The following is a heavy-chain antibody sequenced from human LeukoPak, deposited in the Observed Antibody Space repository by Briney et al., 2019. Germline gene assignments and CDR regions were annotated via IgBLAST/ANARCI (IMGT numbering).Heavy chain of an antibody. V-gene: IGHV3-73*01. CDR1: GFTFSGSA. CDR2: IRSKANSYAT. J-gene: IGHJ6*03. CDR3: TRREEMATIYYYYYYMDV. D-gene: IGHD5-24*01. Sequence: GGSLRLSCAASGFTFSGSAMHWVRQASGKGLEWVGRIRSKANSYATAYAASVEGRFTISRDDSKNTAYLQMNSLKTEDTAVYYCTRREEMATIYYYYYYMDVWGKGTTVTVSS.